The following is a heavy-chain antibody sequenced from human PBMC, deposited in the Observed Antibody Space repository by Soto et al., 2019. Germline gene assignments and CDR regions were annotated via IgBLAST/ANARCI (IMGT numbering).Heavy chain of an antibody. Sequence: QVQLVESGGGVVQPGRSLRLSCAASGFTFSSYGMHWVRQAPGKGLEWVAVIWYDGSNKYYADSVKGRFTISRDNSKNTLYLQMNSLRAEDTAVYYCARDADDIVVVVAATQDYFDYWGQGTLVTVSS. V-gene: IGHV3-33*01. J-gene: IGHJ4*02. CDR1: GFTFSSYG. CDR3: ARDADDIVVVVAATQDYFDY. CDR2: IWYDGSNK. D-gene: IGHD2-15*01.